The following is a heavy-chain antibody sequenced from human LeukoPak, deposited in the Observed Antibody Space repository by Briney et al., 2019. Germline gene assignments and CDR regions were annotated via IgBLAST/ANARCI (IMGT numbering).Heavy chain of an antibody. V-gene: IGHV4-61*02. CDR3: ARDSDY. J-gene: IGHJ4*02. Sequence: SETLSLTCTVSGGSISSGSYYWSWIRQPAGKGLEWIGRIYTSGSTNYNPSLKSRVTISVDTSKNQFSLKLSSVTAADTAVYYCARDSDYWGQGTLVTVSS. CDR1: GGSISSGSYY. CDR2: IYTSGST.